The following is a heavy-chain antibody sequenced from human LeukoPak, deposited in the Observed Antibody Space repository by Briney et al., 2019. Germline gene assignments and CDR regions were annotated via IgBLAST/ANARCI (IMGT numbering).Heavy chain of an antibody. CDR1: GYSFTSYW. Sequence: GESLKIPCKGSGYSFTSYWIGWVRQMPGKGLEWMGIIYPGDSDTRYSPSFQGQVTISADKSISTAYLQWSSLKASDTAMYYCARQRGYSYGSGDYYYGMDVWGQGTTVTVSS. CDR2: IYPGDSDT. J-gene: IGHJ6*02. CDR3: ARQRGYSYGSGDYYYGMDV. V-gene: IGHV5-51*01. D-gene: IGHD5-18*01.